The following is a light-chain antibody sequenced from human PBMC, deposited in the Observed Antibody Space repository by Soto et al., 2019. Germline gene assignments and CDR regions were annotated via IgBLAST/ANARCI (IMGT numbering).Light chain of an antibody. CDR1: QSVDSK. CDR3: QQYYVWNT. CDR2: DAS. J-gene: IGKJ4*01. Sequence: IVVTQSPATLSVSPGERAIFSCRASQSVDSKLAWYQQKPGQPPRLLIYDASTRATGIPARFSGSGSGTEFTLTISSLQSEDFAIYYCQQYYVWNTFGGGTKV. V-gene: IGKV3D-15*01.